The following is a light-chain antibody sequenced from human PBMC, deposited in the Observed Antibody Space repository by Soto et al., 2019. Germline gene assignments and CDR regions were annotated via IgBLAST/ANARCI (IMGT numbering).Light chain of an antibody. CDR1: QSVGSD. V-gene: IGKV3D-15*01. J-gene: IGKJ4*01. Sequence: EIVMTQSPATLSVSPGERATLSCRASQSVGSDLAWYQQKPGQAPRLVIYDIFTRANGVPTRISGSGSGREFNLPISSLQSEDFAVYYCQQYNSWPLTFGGGTKVDIK. CDR2: DIF. CDR3: QQYNSWPLT.